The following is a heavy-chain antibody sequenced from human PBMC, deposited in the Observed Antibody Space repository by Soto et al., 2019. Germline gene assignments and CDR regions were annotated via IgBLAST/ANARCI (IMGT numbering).Heavy chain of an antibody. CDR2: IIPIFGTA. J-gene: IGHJ6*02. Sequence: QGQLVQSGAEVKKPGSSVTVSCKASGGTFSSYAISWVRQAPGQGLEWMGGIIPIFGTANYAQKFQCRVTITSDELISTAYMELSRLRSEDTAVYYCARSNTAMGLHWQSYYYYVMDVWGQGTTVTVSS. CDR1: GGTFSSYA. V-gene: IGHV1-69*01. CDR3: ARSNTAMGLHWQSYYYYVMDV. D-gene: IGHD5-18*01.